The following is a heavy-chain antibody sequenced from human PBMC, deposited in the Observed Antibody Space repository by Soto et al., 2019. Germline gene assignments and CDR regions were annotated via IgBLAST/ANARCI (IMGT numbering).Heavy chain of an antibody. CDR1: GGSISSGGYY. V-gene: IGHV4-31*03. Sequence: QVQLQESGPGLVKPSQTLSLTCTVSGGSISSGGYYWSWIRQHPGKGLEWIGYMYYRGSTYYNPSLKSRVTISVDTSKNQFSLKLSSVTAADTAVYYCARSSTYYYYMDVWGKGTTVTVSS. CDR2: MYYRGST. J-gene: IGHJ6*03. CDR3: ARSSTYYYYMDV.